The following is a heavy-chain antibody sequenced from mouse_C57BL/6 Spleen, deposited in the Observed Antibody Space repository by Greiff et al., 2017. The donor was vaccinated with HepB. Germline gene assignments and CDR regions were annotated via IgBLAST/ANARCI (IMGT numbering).Heavy chain of an antibody. J-gene: IGHJ4*01. CDR2: IYPGSGST. CDR1: GYTFTSEG. Sequence: QVQLQQPGAELVKPGASVKMSWKASGYTFTSEGRIWVKQRPGQGLEWIGDIYPGSGSTNYNEKFKSKATLTVDTSSSTAYMQLSSLTSEDSAVYYCARSRGAMDYWGQGTSVTVSS. D-gene: IGHD3-3*01. CDR3: ARSRGAMDY. V-gene: IGHV1-55*01.